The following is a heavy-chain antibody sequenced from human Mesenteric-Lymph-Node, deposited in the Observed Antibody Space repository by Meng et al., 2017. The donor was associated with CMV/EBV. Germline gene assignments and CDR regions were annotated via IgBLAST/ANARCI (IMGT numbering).Heavy chain of an antibody. CDR1: QYAFTDYY. J-gene: IGHJ6*02. CDR3: ARVGGRYCSSTSCPPGPNYYYYYGMDV. Sequence: ASVKVSCKASQYAFTDYYIHWVRQAPGQGLEWMGWINPNSGGTKYAQRFQGTVTMTWDTSTSTVYMELSSLRSEDTAVYYCARVGGRYCSSTSCPPGPNYYYYYGMDVWGQGTTVTVSS. D-gene: IGHD2-2*01. CDR2: INPNSGGT. V-gene: IGHV1-2*02.